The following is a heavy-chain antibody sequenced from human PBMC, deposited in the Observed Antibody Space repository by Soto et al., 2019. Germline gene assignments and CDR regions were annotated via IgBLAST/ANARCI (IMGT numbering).Heavy chain of an antibody. J-gene: IGHJ4*02. CDR2: VKSKADDGTA. Sequence: EVQLVESGGGLVKPGGSLRLSCAASGFSITNAWMHWVRQAPGKGLEWVGRVKSKADDGTADYAAPVKGRFTISRDDSKNTQYLQMNSLKMEDTAVYYCNTYPDFWGGHTPLWGQGTLVTVSS. CDR3: NTYPDFWGGHTPL. V-gene: IGHV3-15*07. D-gene: IGHD3-3*01. CDR1: GFSITNAW.